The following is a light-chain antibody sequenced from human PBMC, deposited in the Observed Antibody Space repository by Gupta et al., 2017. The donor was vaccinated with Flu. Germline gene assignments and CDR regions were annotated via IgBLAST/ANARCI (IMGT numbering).Light chain of an antibody. CDR1: SSNIPINF. J-gene: IGLJ3*02. V-gene: IGLV1-47*01. CDR3: AVWDDSRRGLWV. Sequence: QFAVSQPSSTSGTPGQTINCNCSGGSSNIPINFVYWYQQVPGTAPKLLISRNTARPSGVPVRFSGSRAGTSASLTVSDLRSEDEALYICAVWDDSRRGLWVFGGGTEFDRP. CDR2: RNT.